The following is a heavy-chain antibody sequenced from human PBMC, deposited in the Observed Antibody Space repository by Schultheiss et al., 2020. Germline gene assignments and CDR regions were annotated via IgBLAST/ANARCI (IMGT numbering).Heavy chain of an antibody. CDR2: VYYSGGA. J-gene: IGHJ5*02. CDR1: GGSIRSFY. D-gene: IGHD1-1*01. Sequence: SETLSLTCAVSGGSIRSFYWSWIRQSPGKGLEWIGFVYYSGGAKYNPSLKSRVTISVDTSKNQFSLKLSSVTAADTAVYYCARNLNDNSLDPWGQGTLVTVSS. V-gene: IGHV4-59*12. CDR3: ARNLNDNSLDP.